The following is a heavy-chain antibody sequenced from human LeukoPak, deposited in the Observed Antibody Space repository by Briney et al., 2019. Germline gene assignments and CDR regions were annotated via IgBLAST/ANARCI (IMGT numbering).Heavy chain of an antibody. CDR3: ARVWYYGSGSYTATLGY. CDR2: ISAYNGNT. J-gene: IGHJ4*02. V-gene: IGHV1-18*01. CDR1: GYTLTSYA. D-gene: IGHD3-10*01. Sequence: ASVKASRKASGYTLTSYAISGVRPAPGQGREWVGWISAYNGNTNYTQKLRGRVTMTTDTSTRSAYMKLRSLRSDDTAVYFWARVWYYGSGSYTATLGYWGQGTLVTVSS.